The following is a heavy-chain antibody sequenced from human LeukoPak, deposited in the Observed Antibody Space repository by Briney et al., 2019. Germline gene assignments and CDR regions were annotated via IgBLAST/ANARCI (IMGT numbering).Heavy chain of an antibody. J-gene: IGHJ4*02. CDR2: ISGSGGGT. V-gene: IGHV3-23*01. Sequence: GGSLRLSCAASGFTFSTYAMSWVRQAPAKGLEWVSAISGSGGGTYYADSVKGRFTISRDNSKNTLYLQMNSLRAEDTAVYYCAKGLNYGDYDNWGQGTLVTVSS. CDR1: GFTFSTYA. D-gene: IGHD4-17*01. CDR3: AKGLNYGDYDN.